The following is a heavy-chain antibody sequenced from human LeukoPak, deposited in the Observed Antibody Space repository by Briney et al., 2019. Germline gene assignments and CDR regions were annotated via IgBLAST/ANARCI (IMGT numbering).Heavy chain of an antibody. Sequence: ASVKVSCKTSGYTFTSYYISWVRQAPGQGLEWMAWISAYNGNTKYAQKFQGRVTMTTDTPTSTAYMELRSLRSDDTAVYYCARDPLRFGELLGYFDYWGQGTLVTVSS. CDR3: ARDPLRFGELLGYFDY. J-gene: IGHJ4*02. D-gene: IGHD3-10*01. V-gene: IGHV1-18*01. CDR1: GYTFTSYY. CDR2: ISAYNGNT.